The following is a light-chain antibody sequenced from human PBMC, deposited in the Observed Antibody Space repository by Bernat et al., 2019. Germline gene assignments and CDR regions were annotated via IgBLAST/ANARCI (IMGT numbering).Light chain of an antibody. CDR1: SRDVGTYKY. V-gene: IGLV2-11*01. J-gene: IGLJ3*02. CDR3: CSYAGSFNWV. CDR2: DVS. Sequence: QSALTQPRSVSGSPGQSVTISCTGTSRDVGTYKYVSWYQQHPGKAPKVMIYDVSNRPSGVPDRFSSSKSGNTASLTISGLQADDEADYYCCSYAGSFNWVFGGGTKVTVL.